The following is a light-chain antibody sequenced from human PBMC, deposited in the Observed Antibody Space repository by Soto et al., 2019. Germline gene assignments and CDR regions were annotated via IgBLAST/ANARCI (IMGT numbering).Light chain of an antibody. Sequence: QSVLTQPPSASGTHGQRVTISCSGSSSNIGSNTVNWYQQLPGTAPKLLIYSSNQRPSGVPGRFSGSKSGTSASLAISGLQSEDEADYYCAACDDSLNGVVFGGGTKLTV. CDR3: AACDDSLNGVV. J-gene: IGLJ2*01. V-gene: IGLV1-44*01. CDR1: SSNIGSNT. CDR2: SSN.